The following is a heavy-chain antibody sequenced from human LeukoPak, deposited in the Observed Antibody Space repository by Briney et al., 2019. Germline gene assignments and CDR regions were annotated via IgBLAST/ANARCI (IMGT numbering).Heavy chain of an antibody. D-gene: IGHD2-2*01. V-gene: IGHV4-59*01. CDR3: ARVIGYCSSTSCYV. Sequence: PSETLSLTCTVSGGSISSYYWSWIRQPPGKGLEWIGYIYYSRSTNYNPSLKSRVTISVDTSKNQFSLKLSSVTAADTAVYYCARVIGYCSSTSCYVWGQGTTVTVSS. CDR2: IYYSRST. CDR1: GGSISSYY. J-gene: IGHJ6*02.